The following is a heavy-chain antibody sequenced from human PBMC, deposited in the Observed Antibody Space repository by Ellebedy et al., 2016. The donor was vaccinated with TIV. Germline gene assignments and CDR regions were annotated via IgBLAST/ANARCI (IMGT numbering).Heavy chain of an antibody. J-gene: IGHJ6*03. V-gene: IGHV3-11*01. CDR2: ISSSGRTT. D-gene: IGHD2-2*01. CDR1: GFTFSDYY. CDR3: ARSISSVVVPSRKVYTSYYYMDV. Sequence: GESLKISCAASGFTFSDYYMSWIRQAPGKGLELVSYISSSGRTTYYADSVKGRFTISRDNAKNSVYLQMNSLRAEDTAVHYCARSISSVVVPSRKVYTSYYYMDVWGKGTTVTVSS.